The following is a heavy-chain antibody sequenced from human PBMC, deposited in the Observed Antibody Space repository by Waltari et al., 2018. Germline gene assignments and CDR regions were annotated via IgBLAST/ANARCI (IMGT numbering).Heavy chain of an antibody. CDR2: IHYSGST. D-gene: IGHD3-3*01. Sequence: QVQLQESGPGLVKPSETLSLPCSVSGGSIDNYYWSWIRHAPGKGLEWIAYIHYSGSTVYNPSLKSRVTIALDASRKHFSLMVTSVTAADTAVYYCARGNYWSGWPFFDFWGQGTLVTVSS. CDR3: ARGNYWSGWPFFDF. CDR1: GGSIDNYY. J-gene: IGHJ4*02. V-gene: IGHV4-59*01.